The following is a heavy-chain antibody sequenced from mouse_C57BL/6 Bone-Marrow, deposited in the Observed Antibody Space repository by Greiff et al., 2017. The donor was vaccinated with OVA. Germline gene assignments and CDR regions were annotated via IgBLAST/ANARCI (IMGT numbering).Heavy chain of an antibody. Sequence: VQLQQSGAELVKPGASVKLSCKASGYTFTSYWMHWVKQRPGQGLEWIGMIHPNSGSTNYNEKFKSKATLTVDKSSSTAYMQLSSLTSEDSAVYYCARDLNWEGLYFDYWGQGTTLTVSS. V-gene: IGHV1-64*01. D-gene: IGHD4-1*01. CDR2: IHPNSGST. J-gene: IGHJ2*01. CDR3: ARDLNWEGLYFDY. CDR1: GYTFTSYW.